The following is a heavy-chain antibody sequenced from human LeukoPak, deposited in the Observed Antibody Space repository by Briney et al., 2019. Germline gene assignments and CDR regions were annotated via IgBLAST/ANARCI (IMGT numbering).Heavy chain of an antibody. CDR3: ARDSSSSWYDHYYMDV. Sequence: PGGSLRLSCETSGFPFSSYGMNWVRQAPGKGLEWVAAVSYDGRYKSYADSVKGRFTISRHDYNSTLSLQMDSLRADDTAVYYCARDSSSSWYDHYYMDVWGKGTTVTVSS. J-gene: IGHJ6*03. CDR2: VSYDGRYK. CDR1: GFPFSSYG. V-gene: IGHV3-30*03. D-gene: IGHD6-13*01.